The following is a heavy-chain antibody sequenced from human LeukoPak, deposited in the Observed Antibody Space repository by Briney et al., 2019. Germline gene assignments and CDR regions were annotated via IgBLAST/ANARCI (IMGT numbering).Heavy chain of an antibody. J-gene: IGHJ4*02. CDR1: GGSISSYY. V-gene: IGHV4-59*01. CDR2: IYYSGST. Sequence: SETLSLTCTVSGGSISSYYWSWIRQPPGKGLEWIGYIYYSGSTNYNPSLKSRVTISVDTSKNQFSLKLSSVTAADTAVYYCGKGSGGGDYYDSSGYQTYFDYWGQGTLVTVSS. D-gene: IGHD3-22*01. CDR3: GKGSGGGDYYDSSGYQTYFDY.